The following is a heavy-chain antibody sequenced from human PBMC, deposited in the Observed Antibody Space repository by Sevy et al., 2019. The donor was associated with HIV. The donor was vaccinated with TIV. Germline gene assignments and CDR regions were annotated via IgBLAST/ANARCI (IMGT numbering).Heavy chain of an antibody. CDR2: IYYSGST. Sequence: SETLSLTCTVSGGSISSGGYYWSWIRQHPGKGLEWIGYIYYSGSTYYNPSLKSRVTISLDTSKNQFSLKLSSVTAAETAVYYCARGRGCSSTSCYTDYYYGMDVWGQGTTVTVSS. CDR3: ARGRGCSSTSCYTDYYYGMDV. V-gene: IGHV4-31*03. D-gene: IGHD2-2*02. J-gene: IGHJ6*02. CDR1: GGSISSGGYY.